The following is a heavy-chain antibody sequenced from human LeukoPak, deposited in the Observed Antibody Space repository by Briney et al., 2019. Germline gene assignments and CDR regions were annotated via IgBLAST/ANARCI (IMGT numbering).Heavy chain of an antibody. J-gene: IGHJ4*02. CDR2: ISGSGGST. V-gene: IGHV3-23*01. CDR3: ARLQWGSSWYYFDY. D-gene: IGHD6-13*01. Sequence: GGSLRLSCAASGFTFSSYAMSWVRQAPGKGLEWVSAISGSGGSTYYADSVKGRFTISRDNSKNTLYLQMNSLRAEDTAVYYCARLQWGSSWYYFDYWGQGTLVTVSS. CDR1: GFTFSSYA.